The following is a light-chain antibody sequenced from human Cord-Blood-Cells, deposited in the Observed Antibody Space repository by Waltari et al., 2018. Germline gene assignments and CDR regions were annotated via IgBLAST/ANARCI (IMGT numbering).Light chain of an antibody. CDR1: QSVSSSY. V-gene: IGKV3-20*01. J-gene: IGKJ2*01. CDR3: QQYGSSPYT. CDR2: GAS. Sequence: EIVLTQPPRTLSLSPGELATLSCRASQSVSSSYLAWHQQKPGPAPRLLIYGASSRATDIPDRFSGSGSRTDFTLTISRLEPEDFSVYYCQQYGSSPYTFGQGTKLEIK.